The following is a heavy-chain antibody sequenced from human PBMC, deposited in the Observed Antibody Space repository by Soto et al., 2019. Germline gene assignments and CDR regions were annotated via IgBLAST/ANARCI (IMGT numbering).Heavy chain of an antibody. J-gene: IGHJ3*02. CDR2: IIPILGIA. CDR3: ARDQAGNIGARLRQDDAFDI. Sequence: QVQLVQSGAEVKKPGSSVKVSCKASGGTFSSYTISWVRQAPGQGLEWMGRIIPILGIANYAQKFQGRVTITADKSTSTAYMELSSLRSEDTAVYYCARDQAGNIGARLRQDDAFDIWGQGTMVTVSS. V-gene: IGHV1-69*08. CDR1: GGTFSSYT. D-gene: IGHD6-6*01.